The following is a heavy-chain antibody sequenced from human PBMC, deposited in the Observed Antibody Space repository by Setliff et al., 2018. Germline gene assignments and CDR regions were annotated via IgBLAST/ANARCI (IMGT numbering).Heavy chain of an antibody. Sequence: ETLSLTCNVSGASVSSHYWDWIRQPPGKGLEWIGFISYSGITTYNVSLKSRVSISVDTSKNQLSLNLSSVSAADTAVYYCARTFTGRYFDLWGRGTLVTVSS. CDR1: GASVSSHY. V-gene: IGHV4-59*08. CDR3: ARTFTGRYFDL. J-gene: IGHJ2*01. CDR2: ISYSGIT.